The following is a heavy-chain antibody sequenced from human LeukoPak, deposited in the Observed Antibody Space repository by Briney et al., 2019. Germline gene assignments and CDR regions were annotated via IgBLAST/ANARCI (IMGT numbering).Heavy chain of an antibody. CDR2: IKQDGSEK. Sequence: GGSLRLSCAASGFTFSSYWMSWVRQAPGKGLEWVANIKQDGSEKYYVDSVKGRFTISRDNSKNTLYLQMNSLRAEDTGVYYCAKDLSSGSRRAYWGQGTLVTVSS. V-gene: IGHV3-7*01. CDR3: AKDLSSGSRRAY. CDR1: GFTFSSYW. J-gene: IGHJ4*02. D-gene: IGHD6-19*01.